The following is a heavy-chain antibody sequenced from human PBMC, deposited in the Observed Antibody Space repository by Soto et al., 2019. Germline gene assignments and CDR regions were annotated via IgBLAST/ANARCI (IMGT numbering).Heavy chain of an antibody. CDR1: GFTFSSYG. CDR3: AKDRRSNFYGMDV. CDR2: ISYDGSNK. Sequence: GGSLRLSCAASGFTFSSYGMHWVRQAPGKGLEWVAVISYDGSNKYYADSVKGRFTISRDNSKNTLYLQMNSLRAEDTAVYYCAKDRRSNFYGMDVWGQGTTVTSP. V-gene: IGHV3-30*18. J-gene: IGHJ6*02.